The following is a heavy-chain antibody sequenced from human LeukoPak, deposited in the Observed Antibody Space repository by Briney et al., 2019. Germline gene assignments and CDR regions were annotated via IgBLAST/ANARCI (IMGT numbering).Heavy chain of an antibody. J-gene: IGHJ6*03. Sequence: ASVKVSCKVSGYTLTELSMHWVRQAPGKGLEWMGGFDPEDGETIYAQKFQGRVTITADESTSTAYMELSSLRSEDTAVYYCASKGRATGSSGRVYYYYYMDVWGKGTTVTISS. CDR2: FDPEDGET. D-gene: IGHD3-10*01. CDR1: GYTLTELS. CDR3: ASKGRATGSSGRVYYYYYMDV. V-gene: IGHV1-24*01.